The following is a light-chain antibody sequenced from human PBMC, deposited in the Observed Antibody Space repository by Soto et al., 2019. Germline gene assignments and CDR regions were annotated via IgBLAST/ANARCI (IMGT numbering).Light chain of an antibody. V-gene: IGLV2-8*01. CDR1: SSDVGGYNY. J-gene: IGLJ1*01. CDR2: EVN. Sequence: QSVLTQPPSASGSPGQSVAISCTGTSSDVGGYNYVSWYQQHPGKAPKLMIYEVNKRPSGVPDRFSGSKSGNTASLTVSGLQAEDEADYYCSSYPGSSNAFVSGTKV. CDR3: SSYPGSSNA.